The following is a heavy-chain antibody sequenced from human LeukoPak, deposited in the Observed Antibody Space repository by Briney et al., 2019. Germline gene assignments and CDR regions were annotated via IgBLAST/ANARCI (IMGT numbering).Heavy chain of an antibody. CDR2: ISAYNGNT. V-gene: IGHV1-18*01. CDR1: GYTFTSYG. Sequence: ATVKVSCKASGYTFTSYGISWVRQAPGQGLEWMGWISAYNGNTNYAQKLQGRVTMTTDTSTSTAYMELRGLRSDDTAVYYCARDHGGSYGGAFDIWGQGTMVTVSS. CDR3: ARDHGGSYGGAFDI. D-gene: IGHD1-26*01. J-gene: IGHJ3*02.